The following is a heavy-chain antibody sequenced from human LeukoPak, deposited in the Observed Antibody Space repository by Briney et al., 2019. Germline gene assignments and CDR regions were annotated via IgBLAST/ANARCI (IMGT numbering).Heavy chain of an antibody. Sequence: ALVKVSCKASGDTFTDYYMHWVRQAPGQGLEWMGWINPKSGGTNYAQNFQGRVTMTRDTSISIAYMELSSLRSDDTAVYYCARDFLGYCTTTSCYDVVFDYWGQGTLVTVSS. J-gene: IGHJ4*02. CDR3: ARDFLGYCTTTSCYDVVFDY. CDR2: INPKSGGT. V-gene: IGHV1-2*02. D-gene: IGHD2-2*01. CDR1: GDTFTDYY.